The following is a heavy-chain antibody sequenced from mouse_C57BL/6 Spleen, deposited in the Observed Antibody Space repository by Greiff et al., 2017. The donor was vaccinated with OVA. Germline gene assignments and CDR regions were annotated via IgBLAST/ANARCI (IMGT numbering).Heavy chain of an antibody. CDR3: ASNGGYYVDY. Sequence: VQLQQSGPELVKPGASVKISCKASGYTFTDYYMNWVKQSHGKSLEWIGDINPNNGGTSYNQKFKGKATLTVDKSSSTAYMELRSLTSEDSAVYYCASNGGYYVDYWGKGTTLTVSS. CDR2: INPNNGGT. CDR1: GYTFTDYY. J-gene: IGHJ2*01. V-gene: IGHV1-26*01.